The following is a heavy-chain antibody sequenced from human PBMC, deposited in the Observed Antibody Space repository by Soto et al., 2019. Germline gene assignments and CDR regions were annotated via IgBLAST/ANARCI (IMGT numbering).Heavy chain of an antibody. V-gene: IGHV2-5*02. CDR2: IYWDDDK. Sequence: SSAMLVNAVQPASLTCTVTAYPVRSSGVGQEWIRKPTGKALEWLALIYWDDDKRYSPFLQSRVTITKDTSKNQVVLTMTNMDPVDTATYYCAHKGGRG. J-gene: IGHJ2*01. CDR1: AYPVRSSGVG. CDR3: AHK.